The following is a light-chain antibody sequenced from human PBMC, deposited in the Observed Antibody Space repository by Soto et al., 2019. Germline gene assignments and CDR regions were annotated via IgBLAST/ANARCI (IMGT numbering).Light chain of an antibody. Sequence: QSVLTQPPSASGPPGRSVTISCTGTSSDIAGSNYVSWCQQHPGKAPKRIIYQVSKRPSGVPDRFSGSKSGNTASLTVSGLQTEDEADYSCAAYAGSNDFVYAGGNKLTV. V-gene: IGLV2-8*01. CDR3: AAYAGSNDFV. J-gene: IGLJ3*02. CDR2: QVS. CDR1: SSDIAGSNY.